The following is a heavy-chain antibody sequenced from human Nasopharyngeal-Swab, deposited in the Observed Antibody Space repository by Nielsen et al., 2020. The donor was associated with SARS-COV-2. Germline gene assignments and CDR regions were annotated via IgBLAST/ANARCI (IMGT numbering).Heavy chain of an antibody. V-gene: IGHV6-1*01. J-gene: IGHJ6*03. CDR2: TYYRSKWYN. Sequence: SQTLSLTCAISGDSVSSSSAAWSWIRQSPSRGLEWLGRTYYRSKWYNDYAVSVKSRITINPDTSKNQSSLHLNSVTPEDTAVYYCARARGAYGDYYYYYYTDVWGKGTTVTVSS. CDR3: ARARGAYGDYYYYYYTDV. D-gene: IGHD4-17*01. CDR1: GDSVSSSSAA.